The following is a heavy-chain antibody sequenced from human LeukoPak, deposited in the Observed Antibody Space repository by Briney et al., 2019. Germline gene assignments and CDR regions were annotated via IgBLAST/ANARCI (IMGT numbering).Heavy chain of an antibody. J-gene: IGHJ3*02. CDR3: ARDLTTVTKGFDI. CDR1: GDSISTHY. CDR2: ISCIGIT. D-gene: IGHD4-11*01. Sequence: SETLSLTCTISGDSISTHYWTWIRQPPGKGLEWIGYISCIGITNYNPSLKSRVTISVDTSKNQFSLRLRSVTAADTAVYYCARDLTTVTKGFDIWGQGTVVTVSS. V-gene: IGHV4-59*11.